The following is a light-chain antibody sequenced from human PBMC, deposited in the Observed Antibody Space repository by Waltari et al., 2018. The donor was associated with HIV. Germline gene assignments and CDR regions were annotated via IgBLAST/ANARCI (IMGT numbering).Light chain of an antibody. Sequence: IVLTQSPGSQSLFAGERATLSCRASQSVGSNYLAWYQQKPGQAPRLLIYRASNRAPGIPDRFSGSGSGTDFTLTISRLEPEDFAVYYCQQYGNSLGTFGQGTKVEIK. CDR2: RAS. CDR1: QSVGSNY. CDR3: QQYGNSLGT. V-gene: IGKV3-20*01. J-gene: IGKJ1*01.